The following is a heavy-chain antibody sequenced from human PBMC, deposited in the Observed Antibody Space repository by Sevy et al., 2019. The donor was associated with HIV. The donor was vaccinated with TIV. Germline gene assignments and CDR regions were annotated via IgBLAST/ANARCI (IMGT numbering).Heavy chain of an antibody. CDR1: GFTFSDYY. J-gene: IGHJ4*02. CDR3: ARDLHRGLSGSTSGY. D-gene: IGHD3-3*01. Sequence: GGSLRLSCAASGFTFSDYYMSWIRQAPGKGLEWVSYISSSGSNIYYADSVKGRFTVSRDNAKNSMLLQMNSLRAEDTALYYCARDLHRGLSGSTSGYWGQGTLVTVSS. V-gene: IGHV3-11*01. CDR2: ISSSGSNI.